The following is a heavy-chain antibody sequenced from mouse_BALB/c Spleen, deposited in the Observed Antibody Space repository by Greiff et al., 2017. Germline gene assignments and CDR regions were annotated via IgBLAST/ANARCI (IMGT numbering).Heavy chain of an antibody. J-gene: IGHJ4*01. V-gene: IGHV5-17*02. CDR2: ISSGSSTI. Sequence: EVQRVESGGGLVQPGGSRKLSCAASGFTFSSFGMHWVRQAPEKGLEWVAYISSGSSTIYYADTVKGRFTISRDNPKNTLFLQMTSLRSEDTAMYYCAGYAMDYWGQGTSVTVSS. CDR3: AGYAMDY. CDR1: GFTFSSFG.